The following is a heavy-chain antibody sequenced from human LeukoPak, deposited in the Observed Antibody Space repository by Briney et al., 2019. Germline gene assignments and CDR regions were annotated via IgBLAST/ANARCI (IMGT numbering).Heavy chain of an antibody. CDR2: IYHSGST. CDR3: ARDGGVAPHNWFDP. V-gene: IGHV4-38-2*02. Sequence: SETLSLTCTVSGYSISSGYYWGWIRQPPGKGLEWIGSIYHSGSTYYNPSLKSRVTISVDTSKNQFSLKLSSVTAADTAVYYCARDGGVAPHNWFDPWGQGTLVTVSS. D-gene: IGHD2-8*02. CDR1: GYSISSGYY. J-gene: IGHJ5*02.